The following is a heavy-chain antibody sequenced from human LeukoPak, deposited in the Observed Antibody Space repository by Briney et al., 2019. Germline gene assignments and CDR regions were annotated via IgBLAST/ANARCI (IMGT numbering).Heavy chain of an antibody. Sequence: SVKVSSKASGYTFTSYYMHWVRQAPGQGLEWMGIINPRGGSTSYAQKFQGRVTMTRDTSTSTVYMELSSLRSEDTAVYYCARDLYYYDSSGYYYGGGRLDYWGQGTLVTVSS. CDR3: ARDLYYYDSSGYYYGGGRLDY. CDR2: INPRGGST. J-gene: IGHJ4*02. CDR1: GYTFTSYY. V-gene: IGHV1-46*01. D-gene: IGHD3-22*01.